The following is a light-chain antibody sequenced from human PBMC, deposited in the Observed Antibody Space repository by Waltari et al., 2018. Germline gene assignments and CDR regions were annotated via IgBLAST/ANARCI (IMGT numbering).Light chain of an antibody. Sequence: QSALTKPASVSGSPGQSITISCTGTSRDVGGYNYVSWYQQHPGKAPKLIIYDVSNRPSGVSNRFSGSKSGNTASLTISGLQSDDEANYYCSSYTDSSPWVFGGGTKLTVL. CDR1: SRDVGGYNY. V-gene: IGLV2-14*03. J-gene: IGLJ3*02. CDR3: SSYTDSSPWV. CDR2: DVS.